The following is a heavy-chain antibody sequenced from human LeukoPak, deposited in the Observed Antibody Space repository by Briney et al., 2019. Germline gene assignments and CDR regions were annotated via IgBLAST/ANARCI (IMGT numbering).Heavy chain of an antibody. J-gene: IGHJ4*02. CDR1: GGSISSYY. CDR3: ARTSSGWYNY. V-gene: IGHV4-59*08. Sequence: SETLSLTCTVSGGSISSYYWSWIRQPPGKGLEWIGYIYYSGSTNYNPSLKSRVTISVDTSKNQFSLKLSSVTAADTAVYYCARTSSGWYNYWGQGTLVTVSS. D-gene: IGHD6-19*01. CDR2: IYYSGST.